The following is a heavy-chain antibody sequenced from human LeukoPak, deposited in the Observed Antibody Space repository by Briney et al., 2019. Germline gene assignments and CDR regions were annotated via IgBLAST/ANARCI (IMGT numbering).Heavy chain of an antibody. CDR1: GYTFTNYD. J-gene: IGHJ4*02. CDR2: MNPKNGKT. CDR3: ARAGDNYGSGSYGY. Sequence: ASVKVSCKASGYTFTNYDINWVRQATGQGLEWMGWMNPKNGKTGYAQMFQGRVSMTRDASITTAYMELRSLKYEDTAVYYCARAGDNYGSGSYGYWGQGTLVTVSS. D-gene: IGHD3-10*01. V-gene: IGHV1-8*01.